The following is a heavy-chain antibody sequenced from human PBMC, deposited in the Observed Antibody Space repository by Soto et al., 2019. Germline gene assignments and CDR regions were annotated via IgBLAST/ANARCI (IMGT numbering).Heavy chain of an antibody. Sequence: QVQLVQSGAEVKKPGSSVKVSCKASGGTFSSYAINWVRQAPGQGLEWMGEIIPIFGTANYAQKFQGRVTITADESTSTAYMELSSMRSEATAVYYYARDGRRHSGRMDSWGQGTLVTVSS. CDR3: ARDGRRHSGRMDS. CDR1: GGTFSSYA. V-gene: IGHV1-69*01. J-gene: IGHJ4*02. D-gene: IGHD2-15*01. CDR2: IIPIFGTA.